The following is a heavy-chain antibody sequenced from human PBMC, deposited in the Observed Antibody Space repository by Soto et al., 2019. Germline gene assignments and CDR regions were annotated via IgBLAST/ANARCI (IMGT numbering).Heavy chain of an antibody. CDR3: ARVGSKSFFYATDV. D-gene: IGHD4-4*01. CDR1: GDSVSSGAYY. V-gene: IGHV4-61*08. CDR2: VYYSGST. J-gene: IGHJ6*02. Sequence: SETLSLTCSVSGDSVSSGAYYWSWIRQPPGKGLEWIGYVYYSGSTKYNPSLKSRVTMSVDTSKTQFSLKLTSVTAADTSVYYCARVGSKSFFYATDVWGQGTTVTSP.